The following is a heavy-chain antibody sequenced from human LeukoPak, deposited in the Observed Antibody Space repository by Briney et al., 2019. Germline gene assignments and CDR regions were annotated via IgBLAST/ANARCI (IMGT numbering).Heavy chain of an antibody. CDR2: IYYSGST. CDR3: ARHTYYDFWSGPRAYFDY. V-gene: IGHV4-34*01. J-gene: IGHJ4*02. CDR1: GGSFSGYY. Sequence: PSETLSLTCAVYGGSFSGYYWSWIRQPPGKGLEWIGSIYYSGSTYYNPSLKSRVTISVDTSKNQFSLKLSSVTAADTAVYYCARHTYYDFWSGPRAYFDYWGQGTLVTVSS. D-gene: IGHD3-3*01.